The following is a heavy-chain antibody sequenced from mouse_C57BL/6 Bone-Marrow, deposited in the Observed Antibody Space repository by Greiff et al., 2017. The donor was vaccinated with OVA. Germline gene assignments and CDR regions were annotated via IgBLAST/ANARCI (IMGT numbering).Heavy chain of an antibody. CDR1: GFTFSSYG. D-gene: IGHD2-1*01. J-gene: IGHJ3*01. CDR2: ISSGGSYT. Sequence: EVQLVESGGDLVKPGGSLKLSCAASGFTFSSYGMSWVRQTPDKRLEWVATISSGGSYTYYPDSVNGRFTISRDNAKNTLYLQMSSLKSEDTAMYYCARQIYSFAYWGQGTLVTVSA. CDR3: ARQIYSFAY. V-gene: IGHV5-6*01.